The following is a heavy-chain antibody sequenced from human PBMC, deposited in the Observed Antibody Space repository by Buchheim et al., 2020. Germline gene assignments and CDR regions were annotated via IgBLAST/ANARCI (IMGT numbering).Heavy chain of an antibody. D-gene: IGHD2-15*01. CDR3: GDPPAAA. CDR2: IYHTGDT. Sequence: VQLQESGPRLVKPSGTLSLTCAVSGDSISSSRWWTWVRQPPGKGLEWIGEIYHTGDTNYTASLGGRVTISIDKSRNQFSLGLTSVTDTDTAVYYCGDPPAAAWGQGTL. CDR1: GDSISSSRW. V-gene: IGHV4-4*02. J-gene: IGHJ4*02.